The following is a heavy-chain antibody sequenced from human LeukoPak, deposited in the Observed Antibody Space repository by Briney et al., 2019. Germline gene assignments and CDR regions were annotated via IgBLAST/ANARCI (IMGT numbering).Heavy chain of an antibody. J-gene: IGHJ3*02. CDR3: ARGVSGWGSAFAI. CDR1: GGSISSYY. D-gene: IGHD3-16*01. Sequence: SETLSRTCTVSGGSISSYYWSWIRQPPGKGLEWIGYIYYSGSTNYNPSLKSRVTISVDTSKNQFSLKLSSVTAADTAVYSCARGVSGWGSAFAIWCQGTMVTVSS. V-gene: IGHV4-59*01. CDR2: IYYSGST.